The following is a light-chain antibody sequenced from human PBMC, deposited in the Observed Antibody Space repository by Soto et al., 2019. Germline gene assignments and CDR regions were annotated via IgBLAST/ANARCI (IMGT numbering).Light chain of an antibody. V-gene: IGLV2-11*01. CDR3: CSYAGSYTVL. CDR1: SSDVGGYKY. Sequence: QSALTQPRSVSGSPGQSVTISCTGTSSDVGGYKYVSWYQQHPGKVPNLIIYDVSERPSGVPDRFSGSKSSNTASLSISGLQAEDEADYYCCSYAGSYTVLFGGGTKVTVL. CDR2: DVS. J-gene: IGLJ2*01.